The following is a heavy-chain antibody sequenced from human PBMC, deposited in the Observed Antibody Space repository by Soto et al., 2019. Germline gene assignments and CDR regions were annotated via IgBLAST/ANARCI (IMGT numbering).Heavy chain of an antibody. Sequence: GGSLRLSCVASGQTFNRYWMSWVRQAPGKGLEWVANIKQDGSEEYYVDSVKGRFTISRDNAKKSLYLQMNSLRAEDTAVYYCARDTSAYYYGPGPGGMDVWGQGTTVTVSS. V-gene: IGHV3-7*01. J-gene: IGHJ6*02. D-gene: IGHD3-10*01. CDR3: ARDTSAYYYGPGPGGMDV. CDR1: GQTFNRYW. CDR2: IKQDGSEE.